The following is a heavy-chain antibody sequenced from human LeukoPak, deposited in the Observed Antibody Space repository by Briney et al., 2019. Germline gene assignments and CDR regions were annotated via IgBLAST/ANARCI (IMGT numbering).Heavy chain of an antibody. Sequence: PGGSLRLSCAASRFTFSDYYMSWIRQAPGKGLEWVSYISSSGSTIYYADSVKGRFTISRDNAKNSLYLQMNSLRAEDTAVYYCARDSSDGDYGMDVWGQGTTVTVSS. CDR1: RFTFSDYY. V-gene: IGHV3-11*01. D-gene: IGHD4-17*01. CDR2: ISSSGSTI. CDR3: ARDSSDGDYGMDV. J-gene: IGHJ6*02.